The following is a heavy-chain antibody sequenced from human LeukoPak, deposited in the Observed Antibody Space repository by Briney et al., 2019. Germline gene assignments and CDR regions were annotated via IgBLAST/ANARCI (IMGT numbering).Heavy chain of an antibody. CDR2: IKQSVST. J-gene: IGHJ5*02. CDR1: VGSSCVYY. CDR3: VRGRGSGSFRSWLDP. D-gene: IGHD2-15*01. V-gene: IGHV4-34*01. Sequence: SETLSLTCAMSVGSSCVYYWSSIPEPPGRRVGCIGEIKQSVSTNSNPSPNSRRTMSVDTSKSQLSLNLSSVTAADAAVYYCVRGRGSGSFRSWLDPWGEGTLVTVSS.